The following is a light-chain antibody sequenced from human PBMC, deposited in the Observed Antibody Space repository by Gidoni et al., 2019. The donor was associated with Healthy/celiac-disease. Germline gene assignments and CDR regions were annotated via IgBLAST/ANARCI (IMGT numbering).Light chain of an antibody. CDR2: AAS. Sequence: DIQMPQSPSSLSASVGDRVTITCRASQIISSYLNWYQQKPGKAPKLLIYAASSLQSVVPSRFSGSGSGTDFTLTISSLQPEDCATYYCQQSYSTPPSFGQGTKLEIK. CDR3: QQSYSTPPS. V-gene: IGKV1-39*01. J-gene: IGKJ2*03. CDR1: QIISSY.